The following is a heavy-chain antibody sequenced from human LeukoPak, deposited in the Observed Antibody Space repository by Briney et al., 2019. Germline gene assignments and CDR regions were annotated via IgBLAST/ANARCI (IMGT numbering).Heavy chain of an antibody. Sequence: PGGALRLSCAASGFSFDDYTLHWVRQSPGKGLEWVSLITRVGGSTYYADSVKGRFTISRDNSKNTLYLQMNSLRAEDTAGYYWAKGHYYNILTTYYVRRGLDYGGQGTLVTVSS. J-gene: IGHJ4*02. D-gene: IGHD3-9*01. CDR2: ITRVGGST. CDR1: GFSFDDYT. CDR3: AKGHYYNILTTYYVRRGLDY. V-gene: IGHV3-43*01.